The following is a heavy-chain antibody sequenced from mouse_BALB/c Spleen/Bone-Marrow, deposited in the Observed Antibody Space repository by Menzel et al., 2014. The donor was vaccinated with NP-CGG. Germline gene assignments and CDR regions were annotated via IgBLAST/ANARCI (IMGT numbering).Heavy chain of an antibody. J-gene: IGHJ2*01. CDR2: ILPGSDNT. CDR1: GYTFSNYW. Sequence: LVESGGELMKPGASVKISCKATGYTFSNYWIQWVKQRPGHGPEWIGEILPGSDNTNYNEKFKGKATFTADTSSNTAYMQLSSLTSEGSAVYYCARGNPFDFWGQGTTLTVSS. CDR3: ARGNPFDF. V-gene: IGHV1-9*01.